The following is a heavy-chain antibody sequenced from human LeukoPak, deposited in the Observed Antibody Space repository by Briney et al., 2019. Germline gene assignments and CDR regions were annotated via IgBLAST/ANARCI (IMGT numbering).Heavy chain of an antibody. CDR3: ARGRKDIVVVPAARNYYFDY. D-gene: IGHD2-2*01. V-gene: IGHV4-59*01. CDR2: IYYSGSI. J-gene: IGHJ4*02. Sequence: KPSETLSLTCTVSGGSISSYYWSWIRQPPGKGLEWIGYIYYSGSIKYNPSLKSRVTISIDTSKNQFSLKVSSVTAADTAVYYCARGRKDIVVVPAARNYYFDYWGQGTLVTVSS. CDR1: GGSISSYY.